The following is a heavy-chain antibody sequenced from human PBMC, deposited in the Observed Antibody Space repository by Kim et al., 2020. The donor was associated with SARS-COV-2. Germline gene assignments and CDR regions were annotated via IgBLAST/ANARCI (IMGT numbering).Heavy chain of an antibody. CDR1: GFTFSNAW. CDR2: IKSKTDGGTT. V-gene: IGHV3-15*01. J-gene: IGHJ6*02. D-gene: IGHD2-15*01. Sequence: GGSLRLSYAASGFTFSNAWMSWVRQAPGKGLEWVGRIKSKTDGGTTDYAAPVKGRFTISRDDSKNTLYLQMNSLKTEDTAVYYCTTDQDLYCSGGSCYFYYYYGMDVWGQGTTVTVSS. CDR3: TTDQDLYCSGGSCYFYYYYGMDV.